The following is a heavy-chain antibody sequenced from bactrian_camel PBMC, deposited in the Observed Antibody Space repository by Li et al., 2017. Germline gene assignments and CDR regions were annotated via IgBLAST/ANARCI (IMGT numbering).Heavy chain of an antibody. CDR2: ISSGGDKL. V-gene: IGHV3S19*01. D-gene: IGHD5*01. CDR1: TYTCVG. Sequence: DVQLVESGGGSVQAGGSLRLSCAASTYTCVGWVRRARGKGLEWVASISSGGDKLFYADNVKGRFTISRDNAKNTLYPQMNSLKTEDTAVYYFVGGTGWNYWGQGTQVTVS. J-gene: IGHJ4*01. CDR3: VGGTGWNY.